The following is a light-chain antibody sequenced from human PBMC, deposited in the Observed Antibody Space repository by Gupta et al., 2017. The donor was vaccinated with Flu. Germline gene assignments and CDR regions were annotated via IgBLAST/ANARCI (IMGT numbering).Light chain of an antibody. CDR1: SSNIGSNY. V-gene: IGLV1-51*01. Sequence: KATISCAGSSSNIGSNYVSWYQQLPGTAPKLLIYENDKRPSGIPDRFSGSKSATSATLGITGLQSGDEADYYCGAWDNSLSAWVFGGGTKLTGL. CDR2: END. J-gene: IGLJ3*02. CDR3: GAWDNSLSAWV.